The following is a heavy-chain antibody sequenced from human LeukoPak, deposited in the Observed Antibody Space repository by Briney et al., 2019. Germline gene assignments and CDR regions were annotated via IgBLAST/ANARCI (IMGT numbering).Heavy chain of an antibody. J-gene: IGHJ4*02. CDR1: GFAFRSYA. CDR3: AKDWDYYDSGAYYYFDY. D-gene: IGHD3-22*01. V-gene: IGHV3-23*01. CDR2: ISGRGGSI. Sequence: PGGSLRLSCSASGFAFRSYAMSWVRQAPGKGLEWVSTISGRGGSIYYADSLKGRFTISRDNSMNTRFLQMNSLRAEDTAVYYCAKDWDYYDSGAYYYFDYWGQGTLVTVSS.